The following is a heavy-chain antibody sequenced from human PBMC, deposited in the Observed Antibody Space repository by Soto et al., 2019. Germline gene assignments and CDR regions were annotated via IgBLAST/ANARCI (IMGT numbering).Heavy chain of an antibody. CDR3: ARSYNLRYFDWLSSGGMDV. V-gene: IGHV1-18*01. Sequence: ASVKVSCKASGYTFTSYGISWVRQAPGQGLEWMGWISAYNGNTNYAQKLQGRVTMTTDTSTSTAYMELRSLRSDDTAVYYCARSYNLRYFDWLSSGGMDVWGQGTTVTVSS. D-gene: IGHD3-9*01. CDR2: ISAYNGNT. CDR1: GYTFTSYG. J-gene: IGHJ6*02.